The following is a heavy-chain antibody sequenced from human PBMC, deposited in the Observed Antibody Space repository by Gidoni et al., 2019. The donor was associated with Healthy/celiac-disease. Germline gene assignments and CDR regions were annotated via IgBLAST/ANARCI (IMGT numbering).Heavy chain of an antibody. CDR1: GGSISRGSYY. CDR2: IYTSGSP. V-gene: IGHV4-61*02. CDR3: ARGRGSGWYEYFQH. J-gene: IGHJ1*01. Sequence: QVQLQESGPGLVKPSQTLSLTCTVSGGSISRGSYYWSWIRQPAGKGLEWIGRIYTSGSPNYNPSLKSRVTISVDTSKNQFSLKLSSVTAADTAVYYCARGRGSGWYEYFQHWGQGTLVTVSS. D-gene: IGHD6-19*01.